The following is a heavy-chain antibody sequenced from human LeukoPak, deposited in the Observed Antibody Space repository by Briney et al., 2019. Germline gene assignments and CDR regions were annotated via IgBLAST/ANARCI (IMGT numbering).Heavy chain of an antibody. CDR3: ARRKYGYYYYYMDV. J-gene: IGHJ6*03. D-gene: IGHD1-14*01. CDR1: GGTFSGYY. CDR2: INHSGST. V-gene: IGHV4-34*01. Sequence: KPSETLSLTCAVYGGTFSGYYWSWLRQPPGKGLEWVGEINHSGSTNYNPSLKSRVTISVDTSKNQFSLKLSSVTAADTAVYYCARRKYGYYYYYMDVWGKGTTVTVSS.